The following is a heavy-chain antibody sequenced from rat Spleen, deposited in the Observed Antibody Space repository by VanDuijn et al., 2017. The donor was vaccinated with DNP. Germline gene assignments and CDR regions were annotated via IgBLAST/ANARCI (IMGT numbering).Heavy chain of an antibody. CDR1: GFSLTSYH. J-gene: IGHJ4*01. CDR3: AGVPNTYYVMDA. CDR2: IWTGGTT. Sequence: QVQLKESGPGLVQPSQTLSLTCTVSGFSLTSYHVSWVRQPPGKSLEWMGIIWTGGTTAYNSLLKSRLSITRDTSKSQVFLKMNSLQTADTATYYCAGVPNTYYVMDAWGQGASVTVSS. D-gene: IGHD3-8*01. V-gene: IGHV2-43*01.